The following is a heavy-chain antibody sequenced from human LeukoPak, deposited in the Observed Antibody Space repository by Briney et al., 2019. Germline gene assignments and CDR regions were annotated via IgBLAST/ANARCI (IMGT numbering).Heavy chain of an antibody. Sequence: SETLSLTCTVSGGSIGSYYWSWIRQPAGKGLEWIGRIYTSGSTSYNPSLKSRVTISVDTSKNQFSLKLSSVTAADTAVYYCARHIPLGAVGYWGQGTLVTVSS. D-gene: IGHD3-16*01. CDR3: ARHIPLGAVGY. CDR1: GGSIGSYY. J-gene: IGHJ4*02. CDR2: IYTSGST. V-gene: IGHV4-4*07.